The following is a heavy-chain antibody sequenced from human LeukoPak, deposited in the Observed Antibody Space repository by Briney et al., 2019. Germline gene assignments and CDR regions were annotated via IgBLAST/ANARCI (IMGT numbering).Heavy chain of an antibody. CDR2: IYYSGST. CDR1: GGSISSYY. CDR3: ARRYSSSWSNFDY. D-gene: IGHD6-13*01. V-gene: IGHV4-59*08. Sequence: SETLSLTCTVSGGSISSYYWSWIRQPPGKGLEWIGYIYYSGSTNYNPSLKSRVTISVDTSKNQFSLKLSSVTAADTAVYYCARRYSSSWSNFDYWGQGTLVTVSS. J-gene: IGHJ4*02.